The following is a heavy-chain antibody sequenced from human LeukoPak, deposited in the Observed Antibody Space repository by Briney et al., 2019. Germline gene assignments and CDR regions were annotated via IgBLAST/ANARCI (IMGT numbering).Heavy chain of an antibody. CDR2: IKEDGTQT. Sequence: GGSLRLSCGASVFTFSHFWMTWVRQAPGQGLEWVANIKEDGTQTYYVDAVKGRFTISRDDAKSSVYLQMNSLISEDTAVYYCVRAGWELDYWGQGILVTVSS. CDR3: VRAGWELDY. J-gene: IGHJ4*02. D-gene: IGHD1-26*01. CDR1: VFTFSHFW. V-gene: IGHV3-7*01.